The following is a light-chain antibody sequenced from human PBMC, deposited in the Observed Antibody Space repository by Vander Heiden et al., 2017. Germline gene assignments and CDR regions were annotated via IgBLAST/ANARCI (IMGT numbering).Light chain of an antibody. CDR3: QQSDSTPLT. Sequence: IQMNQSTSSLSASVGARVTITCRASQSISSYLNWYQQKPGKAPKLLIYAASSLQSGVPSRFSGSGSGTDFTLTISRLQPEDFATYYCQQSDSTPLTFGGGTKVEIK. CDR2: AAS. V-gene: IGKV1-39*01. J-gene: IGKJ4*01. CDR1: QSISSY.